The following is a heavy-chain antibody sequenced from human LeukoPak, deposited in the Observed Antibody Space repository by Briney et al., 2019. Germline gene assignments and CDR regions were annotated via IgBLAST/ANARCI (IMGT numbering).Heavy chain of an antibody. V-gene: IGHV4-4*02. Sequence: PSGTLSLTCAVSGGSISSSNWWSWVRQPPGKGLEWIGEIYHSGSTNYNPSLKSRVTISVDKSKNQFSLKLSSVTAAGTAVYYCARDVTYYYDSSGYYYWYFDLWGRGTLVTVSS. CDR1: GGSISSSNW. D-gene: IGHD3-22*01. CDR2: IYHSGST. CDR3: ARDVTYYYDSSGYYYWYFDL. J-gene: IGHJ2*01.